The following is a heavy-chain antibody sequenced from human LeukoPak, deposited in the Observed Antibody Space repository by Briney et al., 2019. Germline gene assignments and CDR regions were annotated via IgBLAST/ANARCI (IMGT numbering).Heavy chain of an antibody. D-gene: IGHD1-26*01. CDR1: GFTFSSYW. CDR2: INSDGSST. Sequence: PGGSLRLSCAASGFTFSSYWMHWVRQAPGKGLVWVSRINSDGSSTSYADSVKGRFTISRDNAKNTLYLQMNSLRAEDTAVYYCGRGGVWREPAVDYYYGIGVLGQGTTVTVSS. J-gene: IGHJ6*02. V-gene: IGHV3-74*01. CDR3: GRGGVWREPAVDYYYGIGV.